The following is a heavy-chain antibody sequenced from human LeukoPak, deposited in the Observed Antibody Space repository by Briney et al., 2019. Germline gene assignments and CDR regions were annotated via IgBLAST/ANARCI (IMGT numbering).Heavy chain of an antibody. D-gene: IGHD3-3*01. Sequence: PGGSLRLSCAASGFTFGSYGVRWVRHPPEKRREWVGDIYHSGSTNYNPYLKSQVPLSLDTSKNQFPLKLSSVPAADTAVYYCARGGHHPPNFWSGYRPENRFDHWGQGTLVTVSS. CDR1: GFTFGSYG. CDR2: IYHSGST. V-gene: IGHV4-34*01. J-gene: IGHJ4*02. CDR3: ARGGHHPPNFWSGYRPENRFDH.